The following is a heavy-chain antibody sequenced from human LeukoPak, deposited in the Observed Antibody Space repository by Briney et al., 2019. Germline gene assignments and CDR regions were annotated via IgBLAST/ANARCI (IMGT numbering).Heavy chain of an antibody. CDR2: IYSGGST. J-gene: IGHJ4*02. D-gene: IGHD3-9*01. CDR1: GFTVSSNL. CDR3: ALGLVTDY. Sequence: PGGSLRLSCAASGFTVSSNLMSWVRQAPGKGLEWVSVIYSGGSTYYADSVKCRFTISRDNSKNTLYLQMNSLRVEDTAVYYCALGLVTDYWGQGTLVTVSS. V-gene: IGHV3-66*01.